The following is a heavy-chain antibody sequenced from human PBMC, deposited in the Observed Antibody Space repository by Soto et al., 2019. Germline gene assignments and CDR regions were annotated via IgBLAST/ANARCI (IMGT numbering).Heavy chain of an antibody. J-gene: IGHJ4*02. D-gene: IGHD6-13*01. Sequence: SETLSLTCAVSGGSISSGGYSWSWIRQPPGKGLEWIGYIYHSGSTYYNPSLKSRVTISVDRSKNQFSLKLTSVTAADTAVYYCARFGVGSSNWIFDCWGQGTLVTVSS. CDR1: GGSISSGGYS. V-gene: IGHV4-30-2*01. CDR3: ARFGVGSSNWIFDC. CDR2: IYHSGST.